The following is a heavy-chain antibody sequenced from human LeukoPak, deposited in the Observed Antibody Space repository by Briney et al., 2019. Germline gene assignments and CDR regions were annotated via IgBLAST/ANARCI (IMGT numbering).Heavy chain of an antibody. CDR1: GYSFTSYW. CDR3: ARQGSYFDY. CDR2: IYPGDSDT. V-gene: IGHV5-51*01. J-gene: IGHJ4*02. Sequence: LGESLEISCQGSGYSFTSYWIAWGRQLPGKGLEWMGIIYPGDSDTRYSPSFQGQVTISADKSISTAYLQWSSLKASDTAMYYCARQGSYFDYWAQGTLVTVSS.